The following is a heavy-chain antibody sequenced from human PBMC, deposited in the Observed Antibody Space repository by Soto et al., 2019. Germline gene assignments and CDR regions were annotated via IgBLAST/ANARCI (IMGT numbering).Heavy chain of an antibody. D-gene: IGHD5-12*01. J-gene: IGHJ4*02. CDR3: TRGSYSDYETPPPSFDF. V-gene: IGHV3-49*04. Sequence: PGVSLRLSFTASGFNFSHFAISWVDLPPGQGKHRVGFNKCKSVYGATEYATSGRGRFTILRHETQRSVYLQMDSLQSEDTAVYYGTRGSYSDYETPPPSFDFWVRGTLVTVPA. CDR2: NKCKSVYGAT. CDR1: GFNFSHFA.